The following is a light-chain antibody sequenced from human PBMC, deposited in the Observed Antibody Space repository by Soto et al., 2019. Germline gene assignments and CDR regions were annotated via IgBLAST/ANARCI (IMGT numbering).Light chain of an antibody. CDR3: SSYTSIDTWV. J-gene: IGLJ1*01. CDR1: SSDVGGYNY. CDR2: DVS. Sequence: QSVLTQPASVSGSPGQSITITCTGTSSDVGGYNYVSWYQQHPGKAPKVLISDVSNRPSGISNRFSGSKSGNTASLTISGLQAEDEADYYCSSYTSIDTWVFGTGTRSP. V-gene: IGLV2-14*03.